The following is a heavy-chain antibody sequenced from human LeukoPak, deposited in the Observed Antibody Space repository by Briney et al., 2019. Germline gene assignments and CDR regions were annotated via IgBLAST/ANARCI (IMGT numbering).Heavy chain of an antibody. CDR2: INHSGST. D-gene: IGHD2-21*01. CDR1: GGSFSGYY. CDR3: AREAMAFDI. J-gene: IGHJ3*02. Sequence: KPSETLSLTCAVYGGSFSGYYWSWIRQPPGKGLEWIGEINHSGSTNYNPSLKSRVTISVDTSKNQFSLKLSSVTAADTAVYYCAREAMAFDIWGQGTMVTVSS. V-gene: IGHV4-34*01.